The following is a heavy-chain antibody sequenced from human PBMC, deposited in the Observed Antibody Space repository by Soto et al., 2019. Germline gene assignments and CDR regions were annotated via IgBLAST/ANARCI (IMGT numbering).Heavy chain of an antibody. CDR1: GFTVITNY. V-gene: IGHV3-66*01. J-gene: IGHJ4*02. CDR2: IYAGGNT. D-gene: IGHD1-26*01. Sequence: EVQMVESGGGLVQPGGSLRLSCAVSGFTVITNYISWVRQAPGKGLEWVSDIYAGGNTYYADSVKGRLAISRDNSKNTRYLEMNSRRAEDTAVYYCARKKSIVGATGYFDYWGQGTLVSVSS. CDR3: ARKKSIVGATGYFDY.